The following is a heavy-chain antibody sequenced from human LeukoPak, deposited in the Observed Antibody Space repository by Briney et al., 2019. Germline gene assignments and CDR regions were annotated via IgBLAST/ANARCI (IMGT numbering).Heavy chain of an antibody. CDR3: ARTSGYDFGTDFDY. V-gene: IGHV1-2*02. D-gene: IGHD5-12*01. J-gene: IGHJ4*02. CDR1: GYTFTGYY. CDR2: INPNSGGT. Sequence: GASVKVSCKASGYTFTGYYMHWVRQAPGQGLEWMGWINPNSGGTNYEQKFHGRVTMTRDTSISTAYMELSRLRSDDTAVYYCARTSGYDFGTDFDYWGQGTLVTVSS.